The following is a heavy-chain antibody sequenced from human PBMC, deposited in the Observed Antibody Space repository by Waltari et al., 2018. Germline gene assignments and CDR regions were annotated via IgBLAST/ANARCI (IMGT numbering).Heavy chain of an antibody. V-gene: IGHV1-69*01. CDR1: VGTFSSYA. D-gene: IGHD2-8*01. J-gene: IGHJ6*02. CDR2: IIPIFGTA. CDR3: ASLGTNDYYGMDV. Sequence: VQLVQSGAEVTKPGSSVKVSCTSSVGTFSSYAIRWVPQAPGPVLEWMGGIIPIFGTANYAQEFQGRVTMTADESTSTAYMELSSLRSEDTAVYYCASLGTNDYYGMDVWGQGTTVTVSS.